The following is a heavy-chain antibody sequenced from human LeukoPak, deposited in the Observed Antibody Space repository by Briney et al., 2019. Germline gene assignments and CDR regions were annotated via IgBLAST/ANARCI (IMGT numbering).Heavy chain of an antibody. D-gene: IGHD6-19*01. CDR2: IYYSGST. Sequence: SETLSLTCTVSGGSISSIRYYWGWIRQPPGKGLEWIGSIYYSGSTYYNPSLKSRVTISVDTSKNQFSLKLSSVTAADTAVYYCARSIAVALGDYWGQGTLVTVSS. CDR1: GGSISSIRYY. CDR3: ARSIAVALGDY. J-gene: IGHJ4*02. V-gene: IGHV4-39*07.